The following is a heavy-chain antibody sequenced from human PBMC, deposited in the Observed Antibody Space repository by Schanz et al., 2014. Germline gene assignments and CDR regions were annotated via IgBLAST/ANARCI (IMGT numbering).Heavy chain of an antibody. CDR1: GFTFRTYG. D-gene: IGHD3-3*01. Sequence: QVHLVESGGGVVQPGGSLRLSCAASGFTFRTYGMHWVRQAPGKGMEWVAVTSSDGSLKYYADSVKGRFTISRDNSKNTLYLQMNSLRAEDTAVYYCARPIYDLWSGSFDYWGQGTLVTVSS. J-gene: IGHJ4*02. V-gene: IGHV3-30*19. CDR3: ARPIYDLWSGSFDY. CDR2: TSSDGSLK.